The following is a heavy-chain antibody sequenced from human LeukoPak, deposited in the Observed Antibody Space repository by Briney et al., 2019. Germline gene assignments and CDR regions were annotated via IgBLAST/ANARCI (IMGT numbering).Heavy chain of an antibody. V-gene: IGHV1-2*02. Sequence: GASVKVSCKASGYTFTGYYMHWVRQAPGQGLEWMGWINPNSGGTNYAQKLQGRVTMTTDTSTSTAYMELRSLRSDDTAVYYCARRGSSSWTYYYYYYMDVWGKGTTVTVSS. CDR2: INPNSGGT. CDR1: GYTFTGYY. D-gene: IGHD6-13*01. J-gene: IGHJ6*03. CDR3: ARRGSSSWTYYYYYYMDV.